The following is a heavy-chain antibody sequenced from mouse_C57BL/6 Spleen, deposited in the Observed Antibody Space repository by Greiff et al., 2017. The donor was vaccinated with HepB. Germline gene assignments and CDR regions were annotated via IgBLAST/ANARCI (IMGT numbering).Heavy chain of an antibody. CDR1: GYAFTNYL. Sequence: VKLQESGAELVRPGTSVKVSCKASGYAFTNYLIEWVKQRPGQGLEWIGVINPGSGGTNYNEKFKGKATLTADKSSSTAYMQLSSLTSEDSAVYFCAYDGYLGFAYWGQGTLVTVSA. V-gene: IGHV1-54*01. J-gene: IGHJ3*01. D-gene: IGHD2-3*01. CDR2: INPGSGGT. CDR3: AYDGYLGFAY.